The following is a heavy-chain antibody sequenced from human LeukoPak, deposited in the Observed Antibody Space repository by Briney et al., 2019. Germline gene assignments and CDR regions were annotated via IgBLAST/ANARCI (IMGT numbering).Heavy chain of an antibody. CDR1: GFSLRTSGVG. V-gene: IGHV2-5*02. J-gene: IGHJ5*02. D-gene: IGHD3-10*01. CDR2: IYCDDDK. Sequence: SDPTLVNPTQTLTLTWTFSGFSLRTSGVGVGWIRQPPGKALEWLPLIYCDDDKRYSPSLKSRLTITKDTSKNQVVLTMTNMDPVDTATYYCALWFGETFDPWGQGTLVTVSS. CDR3: ALWFGETFDP.